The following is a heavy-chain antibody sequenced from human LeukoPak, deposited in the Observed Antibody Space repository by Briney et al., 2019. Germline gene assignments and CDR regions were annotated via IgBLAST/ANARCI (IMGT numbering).Heavy chain of an antibody. CDR1: GYTFTSYG. V-gene: IGHV1-18*01. CDR3: ARDGVNYYDISGYDI. J-gene: IGHJ4*02. D-gene: IGHD3-22*01. CDR2: ISAYNGNT. Sequence: ASVKVSCKASGYTFTSYGISWVRQAPGQGLEGMGWISAYNGNTNYAQKLQGRVTMTTDTSTSTAYMELRSLRSDDTAVYYCARDGVNYYDISGYDIWGRGTLVTVSS.